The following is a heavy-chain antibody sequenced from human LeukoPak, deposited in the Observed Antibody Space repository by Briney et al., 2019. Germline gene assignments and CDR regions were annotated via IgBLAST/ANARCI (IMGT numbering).Heavy chain of an antibody. CDR3: ARPYYDSSAPPYDY. CDR1: GYTFTSYG. CDR2: ISAYNGNT. J-gene: IGHJ4*02. D-gene: IGHD3-22*01. V-gene: IGHV1-18*01. Sequence: GASVKVSCKASGYTFTSYGISWLRQAPGQGLEWMGWISAYNGNTNYAQKLQGRVTMTTDTSTSTAYMELRSLRSDDTAVYYCARPYYDSSAPPYDYWGQGTLVTVSP.